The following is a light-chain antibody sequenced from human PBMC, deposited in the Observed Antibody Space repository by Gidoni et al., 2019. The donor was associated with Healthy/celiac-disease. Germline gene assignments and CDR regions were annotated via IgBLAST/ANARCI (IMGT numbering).Light chain of an antibody. CDR2: LGS. J-gene: IGKJ1*01. Sequence: DIVMTQSSLSLPVTPGEPASISCRSSQSLLHSNGYNYLDWYLQRPGQSPPLLIYLGSNRASGVPDRFSGSGSCTDFTLKISRVEAEDVGVYYCMQALQTPRTFGQGTKVEIK. CDR3: MQALQTPRT. V-gene: IGKV2-28*01. CDR1: QSLLHSNGYNY.